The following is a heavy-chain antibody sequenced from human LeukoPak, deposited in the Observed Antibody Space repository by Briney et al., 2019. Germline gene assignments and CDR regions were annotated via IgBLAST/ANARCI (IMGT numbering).Heavy chain of an antibody. CDR2: IYYSGST. J-gene: IGHJ2*01. CDR3: ARCPAGPPYWDFNL. Sequence: SETLSLTCTVSGGSISSYYWSWIRQPPGKGLEWIGYIYYSGSTNYNPSLKSRVTISIDTSKNQFSLKLNSVTAADTAVYYCARCPAGPPYWDFNLRGRGTLVTVSP. V-gene: IGHV4-59*01. CDR1: GGSISSYY. D-gene: IGHD2-2*01.